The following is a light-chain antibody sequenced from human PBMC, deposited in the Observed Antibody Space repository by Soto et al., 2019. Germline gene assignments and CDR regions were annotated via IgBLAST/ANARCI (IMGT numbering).Light chain of an antibody. CDR3: SSYTSSSTPRVV. Sequence: QSALTQPASVSGSPGQSITISCTGTSSDVGGYNYVSWYQQHPGKAPKLMIYDVSNRPLGVSNRFSGSKSGNTASLTISGLQAEDEADYYCSSYTSSSTPRVVFGGGTKVTVL. CDR1: SSDVGGYNY. J-gene: IGLJ2*01. V-gene: IGLV2-14*01. CDR2: DVS.